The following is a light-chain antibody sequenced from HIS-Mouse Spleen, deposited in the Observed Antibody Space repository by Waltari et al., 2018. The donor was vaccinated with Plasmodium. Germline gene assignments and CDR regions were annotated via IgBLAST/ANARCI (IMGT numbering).Light chain of an antibody. Sequence: EIVLTQSPGTLSLSPGERATLPCRASQSVSSSYLAWYQQKPGQAPRLLIYGASSRATGIPDRFSGSGSVTDFTLTISRLEPEDFAVYYCQQYGSSPFGGGTKVEIK. CDR2: GAS. J-gene: IGKJ4*01. CDR1: QSVSSSY. V-gene: IGKV3-20*01. CDR3: QQYGSSP.